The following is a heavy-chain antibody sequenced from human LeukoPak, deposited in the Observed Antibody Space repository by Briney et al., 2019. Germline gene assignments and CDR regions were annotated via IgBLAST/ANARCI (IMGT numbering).Heavy chain of an antibody. CDR3: ARHDGFIPY. V-gene: IGHV3-23*01. CDR1: GFTFNYYA. D-gene: IGHD3-16*02. Sequence: VGSLRLSCAASGFTFNYYAMSWVRQAPGKGLEWVSGISVNEGRNSYQTSGKGRFTFSRDNSKKPVYLQMKNLRADDPAVYFCARHDGFIPYWGQGTLVTVSS. CDR2: ISVNEGRN. J-gene: IGHJ4*02.